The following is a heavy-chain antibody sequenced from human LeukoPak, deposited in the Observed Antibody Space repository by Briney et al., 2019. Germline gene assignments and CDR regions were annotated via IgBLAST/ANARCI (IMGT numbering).Heavy chain of an antibody. Sequence: GGSLRLSCAASGFTFSSYSMNWVRQAPGKGLEWVSSISSSSSYIYYADSVKGRFTISRDNAKNSLYLQMNSLRAEDTAVYYCAREWYSSGWYSGQAFDIWGQGTMVTVSS. J-gene: IGHJ3*02. D-gene: IGHD6-19*01. V-gene: IGHV3-21*01. CDR2: ISSSSSYI. CDR3: AREWYSSGWYSGQAFDI. CDR1: GFTFSSYS.